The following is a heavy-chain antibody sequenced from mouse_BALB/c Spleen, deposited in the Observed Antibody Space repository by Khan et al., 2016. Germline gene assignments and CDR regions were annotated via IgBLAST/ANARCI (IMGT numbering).Heavy chain of an antibody. CDR3: ARPARSTFAY. J-gene: IGHJ3*01. CDR2: IHTSTGEQ. Sequence: QIQVVQPGPELKKPGETVKISCKASGYTFTNYGMNWVKQAPGKGLKWMGWIHTSTGEQTYAEEFKGRVAFSLETSASTAYLQINNLKSEDTATYFCARPARSTFAYWGQGTLVTVSA. D-gene: IGHD3-1*01. CDR1: GYTFTNYG. V-gene: IGHV9-3*02.